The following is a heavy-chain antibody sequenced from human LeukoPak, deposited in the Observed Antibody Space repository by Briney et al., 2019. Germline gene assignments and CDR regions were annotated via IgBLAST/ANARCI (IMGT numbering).Heavy chain of an antibody. V-gene: IGHV3-30*03. CDR2: ISYDGSNK. CDR1: GFTFSSYG. CDR3: ARGPGLS. J-gene: IGHJ4*02. D-gene: IGHD7-27*01. Sequence: GRSLRLSCAASGFTFSSYGMHWVRQAPGKGLEWVAVISYDGSNKYYADSVKGRFTISRDNSKNTLYLQMNSLRAEDTAVYYCARGPGLSWGQGTLVTVSS.